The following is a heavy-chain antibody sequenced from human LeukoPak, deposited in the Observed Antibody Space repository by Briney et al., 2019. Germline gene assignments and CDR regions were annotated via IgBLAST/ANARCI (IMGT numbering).Heavy chain of an antibody. J-gene: IGHJ3*02. V-gene: IGHV4-38-2*02. CDR2: IYRSGST. Sequence: SETLSLTCTVSGYSISNGYYWDWIRQPPGRGLEWIGNIYRSGSTSYNPSLKSRVTISVDTSKNQFSLKVNSVTAADTAVYYCARQEEDVAFDIWGQGTMVTVSS. CDR1: GYSISNGYY. CDR3: ARQEEDVAFDI.